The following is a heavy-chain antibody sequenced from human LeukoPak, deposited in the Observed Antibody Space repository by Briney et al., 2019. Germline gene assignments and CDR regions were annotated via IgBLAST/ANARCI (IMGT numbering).Heavy chain of an antibody. CDR2: INHSGST. J-gene: IGHJ4*02. D-gene: IGHD3-22*01. CDR1: GGSFSGYY. V-gene: IGHV4-34*01. CDR3: ARWVSGSSYRRISLMIVGPVYYFDH. Sequence: SETLSLTCAVYGGSFSGYYWSWIRQPPGKGLEWIGEINHSGSTNYNPSLKSRVTISVDTSKNQFSLKLSSVTAADTAVYYCARWVSGSSYRRISLMIVGPVYYFDHWGQGTLVTVSS.